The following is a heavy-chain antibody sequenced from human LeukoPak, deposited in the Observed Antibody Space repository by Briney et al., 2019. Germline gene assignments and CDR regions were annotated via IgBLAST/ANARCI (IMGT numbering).Heavy chain of an antibody. CDR1: GGSISSSSYY. J-gene: IGHJ5*02. CDR3: ARGSSPKSKYNWFDP. Sequence: SETLSLTCTVSGGSISSSSYYWGWIRQPPGKGLEWIGSIYYSGSTYYNPSLKSRVTISVDTSKNQFSLKLSSVTAADTAVYYCARGSSPKSKYNWFDPWGQGTLVTVSS. D-gene: IGHD6-13*01. CDR2: IYYSGST. V-gene: IGHV4-39*07.